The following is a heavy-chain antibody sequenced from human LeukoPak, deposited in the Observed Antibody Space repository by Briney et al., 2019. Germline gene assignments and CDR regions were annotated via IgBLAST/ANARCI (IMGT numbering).Heavy chain of an antibody. CDR3: ARDRDYFGSGTSGYFDH. Sequence: SQTLSLTCTVSGGSISSGDYYWNWIRQPPGKGLEWIAYIYYSGSAFYNPSLKSRVTISVDTSKNQFSLTPRSVTAADTAFYYCARDRDYFGSGTSGYFDHWGQGTLVTVSS. V-gene: IGHV4-30-4*01. J-gene: IGHJ4*02. CDR2: IYYSGSA. CDR1: GGSISSGDYY. D-gene: IGHD3-10*01.